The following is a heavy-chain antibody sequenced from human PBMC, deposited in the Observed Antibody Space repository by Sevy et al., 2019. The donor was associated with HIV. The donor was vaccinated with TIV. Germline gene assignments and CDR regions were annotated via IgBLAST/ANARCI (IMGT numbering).Heavy chain of an antibody. CDR1: GYTFTSYG. D-gene: IGHD3-10*01. Sequence: ASVKVSCKASGYTFTSYGISWVRQAPGQGLEWMGWISAYNGNTNYAQMLQGRVTMTTDTSTSTAYMELRSLRSDDTAVYYCARGEITMVQGVIIKGAYFDYWGQGTLVTVSS. V-gene: IGHV1-18*01. CDR3: ARGEITMVQGVIIKGAYFDY. J-gene: IGHJ4*02. CDR2: ISAYNGNT.